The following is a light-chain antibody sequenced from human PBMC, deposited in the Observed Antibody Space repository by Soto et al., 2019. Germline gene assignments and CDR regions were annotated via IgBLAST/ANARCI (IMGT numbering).Light chain of an antibody. CDR3: QKYGSSAPIT. CDR1: QSPLYSDGNTY. Sequence: DVVMTQSPLSLPVTLGQPASISCRSSQSPLYSDGNTYLSWFQQRPGQSPRRLIYKVSNRATGIPDRFSGSGSETDFTLTISRLEPEDFALYYCQKYGSSAPITCGQGTRREI. CDR2: KVS. V-gene: IGKV2-30*01. J-gene: IGKJ5*01.